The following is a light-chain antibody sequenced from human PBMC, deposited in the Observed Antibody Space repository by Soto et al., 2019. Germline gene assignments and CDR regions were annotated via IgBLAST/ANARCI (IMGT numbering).Light chain of an antibody. J-gene: IGKJ1*01. Sequence: ESLLTQSPGTLYLSPEHRATLFGRGRQSLSNRYITWYQQKPGQAPKLLIYDISSSSTGIPDCCSGSLSGQAFTPTITRLEPEDFGVYYCQQYGSSSRTFGQGTKVAIK. CDR1: QSLSNRY. CDR3: QQYGSSSRT. CDR2: DIS. V-gene: IGKV3-20*01.